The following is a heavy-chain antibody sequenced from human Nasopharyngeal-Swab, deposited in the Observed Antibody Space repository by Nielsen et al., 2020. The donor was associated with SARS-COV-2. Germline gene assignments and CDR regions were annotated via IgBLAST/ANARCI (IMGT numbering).Heavy chain of an antibody. CDR3: ARGSDYDYYYYGMDV. V-gene: IGHV1-69*01. J-gene: IGHJ6*02. Sequence: WVRQAPGQGPEWMGGIIPTIATADYAQKFQGRVTITADESTSTAYMELSSLRSEDTAVYYCARGSDYDYYYYGMDVWGQGTTVTVSS. CDR2: IIPTIATA. D-gene: IGHD4-17*01.